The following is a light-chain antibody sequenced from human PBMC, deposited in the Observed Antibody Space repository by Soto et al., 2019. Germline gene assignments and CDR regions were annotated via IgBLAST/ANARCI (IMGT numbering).Light chain of an antibody. J-gene: IGKJ1*01. Sequence: EIVMTQSPATLSVSPVERATLSCRASQSVSVNLAWYQQKPGQAPRLLIYGASTRATGIPARFSGSGSGTEFTLTISSLQSEDFAVYYCQQYNNWPQTFGQGTKVDI. CDR2: GAS. V-gene: IGKV3-15*01. CDR3: QQYNNWPQT. CDR1: QSVSVN.